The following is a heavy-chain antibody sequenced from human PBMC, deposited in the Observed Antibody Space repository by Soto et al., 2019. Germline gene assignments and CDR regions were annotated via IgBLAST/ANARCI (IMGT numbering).Heavy chain of an antibody. J-gene: IGHJ4*02. V-gene: IGHV1-18*01. CDR3: ARGEGGYYDSSGERRTYPPDY. CDR1: GYTFTSYG. CDR2: ISAYNGNT. D-gene: IGHD3-22*01. Sequence: QVQLVQSGAEVKKPGASVKVSCKASGYTFTSYGISWVRQAPGQGLEWMGWISAYNGNTNYAQKLQGRVTMTTDTTTSTAYRELRSLRSDDTAGYYCARGEGGYYDSSGERRTYPPDYWGQGTLVTVAS.